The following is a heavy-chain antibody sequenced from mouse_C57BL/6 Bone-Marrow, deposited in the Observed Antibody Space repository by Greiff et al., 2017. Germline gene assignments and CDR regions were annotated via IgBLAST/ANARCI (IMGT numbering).Heavy chain of an antibody. V-gene: IGHV5-15*01. CDR3: ATGTGYFDY. CDR2: ISNLAYSI. Sequence: EVQGVESGGGLVQPGGSLKLSCAASGFTFSDYGMAWVRQAPRKGPEWVAFISNLAYSIYYADTVTGRFTISRENAKNTLYPEMSSLRSEDTAMYYCATGTGYFDYWGQGTTLTVSS. CDR1: GFTFSDYG. J-gene: IGHJ2*01. D-gene: IGHD4-1*01.